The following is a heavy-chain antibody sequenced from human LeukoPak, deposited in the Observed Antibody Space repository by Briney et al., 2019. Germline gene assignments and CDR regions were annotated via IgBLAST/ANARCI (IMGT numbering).Heavy chain of an antibody. D-gene: IGHD2-15*01. CDR3: AKYCSGGSCHTTYYYYGMDV. CDR1: GFTFGDYA. Sequence: GGSLRLSCAASGFTFGDYAMSWVRQAPGKGLEWVSAISGSGGSTYYADSVKGRFTISRDNSKNTLYLQMNSLRAEDTAVYYCAKYCSGGSCHTTYYYYGMDVWGQGTTVTVSS. J-gene: IGHJ6*02. CDR2: ISGSGGST. V-gene: IGHV3-23*01.